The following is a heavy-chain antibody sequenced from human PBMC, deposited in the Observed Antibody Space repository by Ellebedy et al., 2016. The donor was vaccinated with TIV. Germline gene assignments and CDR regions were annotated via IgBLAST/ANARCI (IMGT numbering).Heavy chain of an antibody. D-gene: IGHD3-10*01. CDR1: GFTFSSDA. J-gene: IGHJ6*02. CDR2: ISYDGSNK. CDR3: ASHYGSGSYYSEFRGMDV. V-gene: IGHV3-30-3*01. Sequence: GESLKISCAASGFTFSSDAMHWVRQAPGKGLEWVAVISYDGSNKYYAHSVKGRFTISRDNSKNTRYLQMNSLSAEDTAVYYCASHYGSGSYYSEFRGMDVWGQGTTVTVSS.